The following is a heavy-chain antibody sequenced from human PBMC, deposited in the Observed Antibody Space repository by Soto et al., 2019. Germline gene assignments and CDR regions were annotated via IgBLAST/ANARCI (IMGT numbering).Heavy chain of an antibody. CDR3: ARRYSSSTTFNWFDP. CDR2: IYPGDSDT. V-gene: IGHV5-51*03. CDR1: GYSFTSYW. J-gene: IGHJ5*02. D-gene: IGHD6-6*01. Sequence: GESLKISCKGSGYSFTSYWIVWVRQMPGKGLEWMGIIYPGDSDTRYSPSFQGQVTISADKSISTAYLQWSSLKASDTAMYYCARRYSSSTTFNWFDPWGQGTLVTVSS.